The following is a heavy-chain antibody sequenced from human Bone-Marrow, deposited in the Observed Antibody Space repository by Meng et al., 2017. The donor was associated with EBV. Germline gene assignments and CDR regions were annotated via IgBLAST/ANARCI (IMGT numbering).Heavy chain of an antibody. J-gene: IGHJ4*02. CDR1: GFAFSSYS. CDR2: ISSSSSYI. D-gene: IGHD6-13*01. CDR3: ARVGTAGPIDY. V-gene: IGHV3-21*01. Sequence: EVQLVESGGXLVKPGGFLXLSCAASGFAFSSYSMNWVRQAPGKGLEWVSSISSSSSYIYYADSVKGRFTISRDNAKNSLYLQMNSLRAEDTAVYYCARVGTAGPIDYWGQGTLGTVSS.